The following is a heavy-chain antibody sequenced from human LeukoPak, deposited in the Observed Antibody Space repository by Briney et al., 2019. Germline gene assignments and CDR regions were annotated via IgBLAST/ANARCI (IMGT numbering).Heavy chain of an antibody. Sequence: KPSETLSLTCTVSGYSISSGYYWGWIRQPPGKGLEWIGSIYYSGSTYYNPSLKSRVTISVGTSKNQFSLKLSSVTAADTAVYYCARDVPLNIVVVPAAMWMDVWGKGTTVTVSS. CDR2: IYYSGST. J-gene: IGHJ6*04. D-gene: IGHD2-2*01. CDR3: ARDVPLNIVVVPAAMWMDV. V-gene: IGHV4-38-2*02. CDR1: GYSISSGYY.